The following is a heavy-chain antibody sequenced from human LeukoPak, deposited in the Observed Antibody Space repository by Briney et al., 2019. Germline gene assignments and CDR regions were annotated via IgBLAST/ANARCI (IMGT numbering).Heavy chain of an antibody. Sequence: ASVKVSCKASGGTFSSYAISWVRQALGQGLEWMGGIIPIFGTANYAQKFQGRVTITADESTSTAYMELSSLRSEDTAVYYCAREAQEGYCSSTSCPFGPWGQGTLVTVSS. V-gene: IGHV1-69*13. CDR3: AREAQEGYCSSTSCPFGP. J-gene: IGHJ5*02. CDR1: GGTFSSYA. CDR2: IIPIFGTA. D-gene: IGHD2-2*01.